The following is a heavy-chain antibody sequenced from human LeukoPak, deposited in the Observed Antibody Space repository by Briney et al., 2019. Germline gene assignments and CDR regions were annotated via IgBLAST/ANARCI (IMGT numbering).Heavy chain of an antibody. D-gene: IGHD6-19*01. V-gene: IGHV4-39*07. J-gene: IGHJ4*02. CDR3: ARGSSSGWYGIDY. CDR2: IYYSGST. CDR1: GGSISSSSYY. Sequence: SETLSLTCTVSGGSISSSSYYWGWIRQPPGKGLEWIGSIYYSGSTYYNPSLKSRVTISVDTSKNQFSLKLSSVTAADTAVYYCARGSSSGWYGIDYWGQGTLVTVSS.